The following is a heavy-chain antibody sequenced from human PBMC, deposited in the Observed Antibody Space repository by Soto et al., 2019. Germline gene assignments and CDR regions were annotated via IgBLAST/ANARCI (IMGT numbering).Heavy chain of an antibody. J-gene: IGHJ4*02. CDR2: IIPIFGTA. CDR3: ARWGGSCSHFDY. Sequence: QVQLVQSGAEVKKPGSSVKVSCKASGGTFSSYAISWERQAPGQGLEWMGGIIPIFGTANYAKKFQGRVTITADKSTSTAYMELSSLRSEDTAVYYFARWGGSCSHFDYWGQGTLVTVSS. CDR1: GGTFSSYA. D-gene: IGHD2-15*01. V-gene: IGHV1-69*06.